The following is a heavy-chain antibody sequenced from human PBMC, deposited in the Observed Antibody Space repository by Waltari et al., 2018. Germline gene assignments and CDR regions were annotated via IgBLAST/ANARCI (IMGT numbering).Heavy chain of an antibody. D-gene: IGHD4-17*01. J-gene: IGHJ2*01. CDR3: ARGARRTTVTTGWWYFDL. CDR1: GFPYSRYW. V-gene: IGHV3-74*01. Sequence: EVQLVESGGGLVQPGGSLRLSCAASGFPYSRYWMHWVRQAPGKGLVWVSRSNSDGSSTSYADSVKGRFTISKDNAKNTVYLQMNSLRAEDTAIYYCARGARRTTVTTGWWYFDLWGRGTLVTVSS. CDR2: SNSDGSST.